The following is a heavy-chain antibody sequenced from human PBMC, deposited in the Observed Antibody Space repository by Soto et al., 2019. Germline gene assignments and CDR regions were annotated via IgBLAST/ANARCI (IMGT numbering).Heavy chain of an antibody. Sequence: ASVKVSCKASGYTFTSYGISGVRQAPGQGLEWMGWISAYNGNTNYAQKLQGRVTMTTDTSTSTAYMELRSLRSDDTAVYYCARRGSSSWFYFDDYWGQGTLVTVSS. V-gene: IGHV1-18*01. CDR3: ARRGSSSWFYFDDY. J-gene: IGHJ4*02. D-gene: IGHD6-13*01. CDR2: ISAYNGNT. CDR1: GYTFTSYG.